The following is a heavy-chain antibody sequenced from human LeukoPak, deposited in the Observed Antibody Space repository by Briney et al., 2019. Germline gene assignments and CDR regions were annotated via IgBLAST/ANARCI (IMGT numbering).Heavy chain of an antibody. J-gene: IGHJ4*02. CDR2: INHSGST. V-gene: IGHV4-34*01. CDR3: ARGRSIAAAGPVRG. Sequence: SETLSLTCAVYGGSFSGYYWSWIRQPPGKGLEWIGEINHSGSTNYNPSLKSRVTISVDTSKNQFSLKLSSVTAADTAVYYCARGRSIAAAGPVRGWGQGTLVTVSS. CDR1: GGSFSGYY. D-gene: IGHD6-13*01.